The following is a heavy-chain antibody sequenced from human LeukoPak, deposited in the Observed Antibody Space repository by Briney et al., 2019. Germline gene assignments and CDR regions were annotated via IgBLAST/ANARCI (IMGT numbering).Heavy chain of an antibody. CDR1: GFTFSSYW. J-gene: IGHJ4*02. V-gene: IGHV3-23*01. CDR3: AKTPSGTMVRGVTYDY. D-gene: IGHD3-10*01. CDR2: FSGSGGST. Sequence: GGSLRLSCAASGFTFSSYWMSWVRQAPGKGLECISGFSGSGGSTYYADSVKGRFTISRDNSKNTLYLQMNSLRAEDTAVYYCAKTPSGTMVRGVTYDYWGQGTLVTVSS.